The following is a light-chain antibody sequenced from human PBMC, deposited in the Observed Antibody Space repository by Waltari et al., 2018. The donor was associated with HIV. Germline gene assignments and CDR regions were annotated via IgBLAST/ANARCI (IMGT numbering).Light chain of an antibody. CDR3: QAWDSRTVEV. Sequence: YELTQPPSVSVSPGQTATITCSGARLGDKFVCWYQHRPGQSPMLLIYQDNKRPSRIPGRFSGSNTGNTATLTISGTQAIDEVDYYCQAWDSRTVEVFGGGTKLTVL. CDR2: QDN. V-gene: IGLV3-1*01. CDR1: RLGDKF. J-gene: IGLJ3*02.